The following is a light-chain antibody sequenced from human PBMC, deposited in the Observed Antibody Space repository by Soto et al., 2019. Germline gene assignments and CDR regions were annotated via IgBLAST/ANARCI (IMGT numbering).Light chain of an antibody. J-gene: IGLJ1*01. CDR2: DVS. V-gene: IGLV2-11*01. CDR1: SSDFGGYNY. CDR3: CSFAGNYIYV. Sequence: HSALTQPRSGSGSPGQSVTISGTGTSSDFGGYNYVSWYLQHPGKAPKVMIYDVSKRPSGVPDRFSGSKSGNTASLTISGLQSEDEADYYCCSFAGNYIYVFGTGTKVTVL.